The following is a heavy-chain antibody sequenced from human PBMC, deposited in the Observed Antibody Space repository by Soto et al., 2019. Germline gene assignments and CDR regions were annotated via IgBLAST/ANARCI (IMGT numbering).Heavy chain of an antibody. J-gene: IGHJ6*01. CDR1: GLTFSSYA. Sequence: EVQLLESGGGLVQPGGSLRLSCVASGLTFSSYAMSWVRQGPGKGLEWVSVISSGGGSTYYADSVKGRFTISRDNSKNTFYLRMNNLRADETAVYFCAKYWQEVSGFGMDVWGQGTTVTVSS. CDR3: AKYWQEVSGFGMDV. D-gene: IGHD2-15*01. CDR2: ISSGGGST. V-gene: IGHV3-23*01.